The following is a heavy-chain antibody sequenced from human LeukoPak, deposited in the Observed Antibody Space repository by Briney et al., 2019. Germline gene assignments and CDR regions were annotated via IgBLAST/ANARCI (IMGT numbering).Heavy chain of an antibody. V-gene: IGHV4-39*07. Sequence: PSETLSLTCTVSGVSISSSYSYWGWIRQPPGMGLEWIGSIYYTGNTYYNASLKSQVSISIDTSKNQFSLKLSSVTAADTAVYYCARDQYYYDSSGYYRFDYWGQGTMVTVSS. CDR2: IYYTGNT. CDR3: ARDQYYYDSSGYYRFDY. D-gene: IGHD3-22*01. CDR1: GVSISSSYSY. J-gene: IGHJ4*02.